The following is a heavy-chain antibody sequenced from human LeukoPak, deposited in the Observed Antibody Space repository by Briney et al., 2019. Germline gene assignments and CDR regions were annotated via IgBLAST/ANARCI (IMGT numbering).Heavy chain of an antibody. CDR3: ARGWMVKYYFDY. CDR1: GFIFTNYA. Sequence: PGGSLRLSCAASGFIFTNYAMAWVRQPPGKGLEWVSAISGSGLRTNYADSARGRFTISRDNTKNTVDLQMDSLRAEDTAIYYCARGWMVKYYFDYWGQGTLVTVSS. CDR2: ISGSGLRT. D-gene: IGHD6-19*01. V-gene: IGHV3-23*01. J-gene: IGHJ4*02.